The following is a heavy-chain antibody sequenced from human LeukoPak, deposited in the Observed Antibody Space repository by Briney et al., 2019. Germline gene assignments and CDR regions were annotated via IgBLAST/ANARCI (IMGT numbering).Heavy chain of an antibody. V-gene: IGHV4-38-2*02. J-gene: IGHJ4*02. CDR3: ARPGVRGYSYGLTYYFDY. CDR1: GYSISSGYY. Sequence: SETLSLTCTVSGYSISSGYYWGWIRQPPGKGLEWIGSIYHSGSTYYNPSLKSRVTISVDTSKNQFSLKLSSVTAADTAVYYCARPGVRGYSYGLTYYFDYWGQGTLVTVSS. CDR2: IYHSGST. D-gene: IGHD5-18*01.